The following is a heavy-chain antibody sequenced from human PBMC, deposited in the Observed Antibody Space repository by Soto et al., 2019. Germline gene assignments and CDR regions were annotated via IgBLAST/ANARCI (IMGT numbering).Heavy chain of an antibody. Sequence: PGGSLRLSCAASGFTFDDYAMHWVRQAPGKGLEWVSGISWNSGSISYADSVKGRFTISRDNAKNSLYLQMNSLRAEDTALYYCAKGIGRIAVAGTSYYFDYWGQGTLVTVSS. D-gene: IGHD6-19*01. CDR3: AKGIGRIAVAGTSYYFDY. CDR1: GFTFDDYA. V-gene: IGHV3-9*01. CDR2: ISWNSGSI. J-gene: IGHJ4*02.